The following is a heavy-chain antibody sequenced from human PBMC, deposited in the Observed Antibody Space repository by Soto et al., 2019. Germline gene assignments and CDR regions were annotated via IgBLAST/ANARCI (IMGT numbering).Heavy chain of an antibody. J-gene: IGHJ4*02. CDR1: GFTVSISY. Sequence: VESGGALVQPGGSLRLSCAGSGFTVSISYMTWVRQVPGKGLEWVSIRYSDGRSYHAESVKGRFTISTDDSENTLYLQMSSLRAEDTAVYYCAKRKYCPSTTCVDYWGQGTQVTVSS. V-gene: IGHV3-66*01. D-gene: IGHD2-2*01. CDR3: AKRKYCPSTTCVDY. CDR2: RYSDGRS.